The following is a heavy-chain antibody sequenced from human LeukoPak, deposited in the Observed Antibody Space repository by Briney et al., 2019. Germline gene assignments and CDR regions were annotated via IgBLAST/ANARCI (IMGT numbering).Heavy chain of an antibody. D-gene: IGHD3-16*01. CDR2: IYSGGST. CDR3: ARWGRDLDAFDI. Sequence: GGSLRLSCAASGFTVSSNYMSWVRQAPGKGLEWVSVIYSGGSTYYADSVKGRFTISRDDSKNTLYLQMNSLRAEDTAVYYCARWGRDLDAFDIWGQGTMVTVSS. V-gene: IGHV3-66*01. CDR1: GFTVSSNY. J-gene: IGHJ3*02.